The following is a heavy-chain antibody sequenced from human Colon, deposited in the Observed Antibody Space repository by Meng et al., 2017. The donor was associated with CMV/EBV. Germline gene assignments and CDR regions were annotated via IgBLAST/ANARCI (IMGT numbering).Heavy chain of an antibody. CDR2: IGTAGDT. CDR1: GFTFSSYD. V-gene: IGHV3-13*01. Sequence: GGSLRLSCAASGFTFSSYDMHWVRQATGKGLEWVSAIGTAGDTYYPGSVKGRFTISRENAKNSLYLQMNSLRAGDTAVYYCARDLYKTTVPNWGQGTLVTVSS. J-gene: IGHJ4*02. D-gene: IGHD4-17*01. CDR3: ARDLYKTTVPN.